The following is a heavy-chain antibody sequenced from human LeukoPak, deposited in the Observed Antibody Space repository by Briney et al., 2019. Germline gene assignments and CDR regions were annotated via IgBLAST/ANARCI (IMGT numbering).Heavy chain of an antibody. CDR3: ATTYYDFWSGYSLGWFDP. CDR1: GDSISSGSYY. D-gene: IGHD3-3*01. Sequence: SETLSLTCTVSGDSISSGSYYWSWIRQPAGKGLEWIGRIYTGGSTNYNPSLKSRVTISVDTSKNQFSLKLSSVTAADTAVYYCATTYYDFWSGYSLGWFDPWGQGTLVTVSS. V-gene: IGHV4-61*02. CDR2: IYTGGST. J-gene: IGHJ5*02.